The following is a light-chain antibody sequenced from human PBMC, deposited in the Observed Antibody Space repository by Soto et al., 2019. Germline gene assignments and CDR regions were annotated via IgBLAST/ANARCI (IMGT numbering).Light chain of an antibody. J-gene: IGKJ5*01. V-gene: IGKV3-20*01. Sequence: ESVLTQSPGTLSLSPGERATLSCRAGQSITTNYLAWYQQRFGQAPRLLIHGASSRATGIPDRFSGSGSGTDFTLTISRLEPEDFAVYYCQQYGSSITFGQGTRREIK. CDR2: GAS. CDR1: QSITTNY. CDR3: QQYGSSIT.